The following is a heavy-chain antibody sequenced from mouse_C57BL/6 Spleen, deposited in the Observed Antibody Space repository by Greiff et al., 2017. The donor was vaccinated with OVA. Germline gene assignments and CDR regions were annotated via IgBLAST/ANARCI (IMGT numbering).Heavy chain of an antibody. CDR3: TREYYDYDGRLDY. CDR2: ISSGGDYI. Sequence: EVHLVESGEGLVKPGGSLKLSCAASGFTFSSSAMSWVRQTPEKRLEWVAYISSGGDYIYYADTVKGRFTISRDNARNTLYLQMSSLKSEDTAMYYCTREYYDYDGRLDYWGQGTTLTVSS. V-gene: IGHV5-9-1*02. CDR1: GFTFSSSA. J-gene: IGHJ2*01. D-gene: IGHD2-4*01.